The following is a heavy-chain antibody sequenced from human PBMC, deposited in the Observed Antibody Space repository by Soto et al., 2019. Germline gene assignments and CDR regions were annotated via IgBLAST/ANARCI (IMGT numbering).Heavy chain of an antibody. D-gene: IGHD3-22*01. CDR2: IYYSGST. CDR1: GGSISSYY. CDR3: ARGLEWDSSGSYYFDY. V-gene: IGHV4-59*01. J-gene: IGHJ4*02. Sequence: SETLSLTCTVSGGSISSYYWSWIRQPPGKGLEWIGYIYYSGSTNYNPSLKSRVTISVDTPKNQFSLKLSSVTAADTAVYYCARGLEWDSSGSYYFDYWGQGTLVTVSS.